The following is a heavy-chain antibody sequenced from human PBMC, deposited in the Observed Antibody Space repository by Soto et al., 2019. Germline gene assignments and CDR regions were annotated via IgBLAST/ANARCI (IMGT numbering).Heavy chain of an antibody. J-gene: IGHJ5*02. V-gene: IGHV4-34*01. CDR3: ARAGYYGSGSYLYNWFDP. CDR1: GGSFSGYY. CDR2: INHSGST. Sequence: QVQLQQRGAGLLKPSETLSLTCAVYGGSFSGYYWSWVRQPPGKGLEWIGEINHSGSTNYNPSLKGRVSIAVDPSKNQFSLKLSSVTASDTAVYYCARAGYYGSGSYLYNWFDPWGQGTLVTVSS. D-gene: IGHD3-10*01.